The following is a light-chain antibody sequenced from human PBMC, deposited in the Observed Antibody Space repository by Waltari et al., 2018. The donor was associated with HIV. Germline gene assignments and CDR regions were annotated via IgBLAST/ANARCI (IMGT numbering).Light chain of an antibody. V-gene: IGKV3-11*01. CDR2: DAS. J-gene: IGKJ4*01. Sequence: EVVLTQSPATLSLSPVERATLSCRASQSISTYLAWYQQKPGQAPRLLVYDASNRATGIPPRFSGRGSGTDFTLTISSLEPEDFAVYYCQQRVNWPLTFGGGTKVEIK. CDR1: QSISTY. CDR3: QQRVNWPLT.